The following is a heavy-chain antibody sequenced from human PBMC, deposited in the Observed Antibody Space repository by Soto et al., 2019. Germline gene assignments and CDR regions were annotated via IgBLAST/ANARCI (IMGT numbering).Heavy chain of an antibody. D-gene: IGHD2-15*01. CDR1: GYTFTSYG. CDR2: VNADNGNT. J-gene: IGHJ4*02. Sequence: ASVKVSCKTSGYTFTSYGISWVRQAPGQGLEWMGWVNADNGNTKYSQKIQGRVTITRDTSTSTAYMELSSLSSEDTAVYYCARDLGGWPDYWGQGTLVTV. CDR3: ARDLGGWPDY. V-gene: IGHV1-18*01.